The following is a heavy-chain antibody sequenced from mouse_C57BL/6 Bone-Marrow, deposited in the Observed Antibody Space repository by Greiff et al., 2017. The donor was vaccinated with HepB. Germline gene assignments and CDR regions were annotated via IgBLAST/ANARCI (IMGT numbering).Heavy chain of an antibody. CDR1: GYTFTSYW. Sequence: QVHVKQPGAELVKPGASVKLSCKASGYTFTSYWMHWVKQRPGQGLEWIGMIHPNSGSTNYNEKFKSKATLTVDKSSSTAYMQLSSLTAEDSAVYYCARRIQYYFDYWGQGTTLTVSS. D-gene: IGHD5-2*01. CDR2: IHPNSGST. J-gene: IGHJ2*01. CDR3: ARRIQYYFDY. V-gene: IGHV1-64*01.